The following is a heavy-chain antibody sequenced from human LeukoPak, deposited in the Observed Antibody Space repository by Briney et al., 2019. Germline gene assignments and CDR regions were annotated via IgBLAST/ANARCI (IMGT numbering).Heavy chain of an antibody. CDR3: AVLGGSDNYYLDY. CDR2: INHSGST. CDR1: GGSFSGYY. V-gene: IGHV4-34*01. J-gene: IGHJ4*02. D-gene: IGHD3-10*01. Sequence: SETLSLTCAVYGGSFSGYYWSWIRQPPGKGLEWIGEINHSGSTNYNPSLKSRVTISVDTSKNQFSLKLSSVTAADTALYYCAVLGGSDNYYLDYWGQGTLVTVSS.